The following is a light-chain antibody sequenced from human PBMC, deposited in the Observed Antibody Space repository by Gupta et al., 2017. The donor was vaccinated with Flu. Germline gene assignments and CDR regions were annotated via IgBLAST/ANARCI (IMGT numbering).Light chain of an antibody. CDR1: KSVSSY. V-gene: IGKV3-11*01. J-gene: IGKJ1*01. Sequence: EIVLTQSPATLSLSPGERATLSCRDSKSVSSYLAWYQQKPGQAPRLHIYDASNRATGIPARFSGSGSETDFTITIRGLEPEDFAVYYWQQRSNWPGTFGQGTKVEIK. CDR2: DAS. CDR3: QQRSNWPGT.